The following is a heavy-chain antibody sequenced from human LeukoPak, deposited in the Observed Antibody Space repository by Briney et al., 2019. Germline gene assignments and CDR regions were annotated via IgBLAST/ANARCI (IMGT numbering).Heavy chain of an antibody. J-gene: IGHJ4*02. D-gene: IGHD2-2*01. Sequence: ASVKVSCKASGYTFSSYDINWVRQDTGQGLEWMGWMNPNSGNTGYEQKFQGRVTMTRNTYISTAYMELSSLRSEATAVYYCARATRHCSSTSCWYYFDYWGQGTLVTVSS. V-gene: IGHV1-8*01. CDR1: GYTFSSYD. CDR2: MNPNSGNT. CDR3: ARATRHCSSTSCWYYFDY.